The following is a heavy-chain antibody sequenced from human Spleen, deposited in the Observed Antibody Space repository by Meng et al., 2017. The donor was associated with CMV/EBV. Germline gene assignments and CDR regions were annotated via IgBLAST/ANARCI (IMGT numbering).Heavy chain of an antibody. CDR2: INHSGST. CDR1: GASISSGGFS. J-gene: IGHJ5*02. D-gene: IGHD6-13*01. Sequence: SETLSLTCTVSGASISSGGFSWNWIRQPPGKGLEWIGEINHSGSTNYNPSLKSRVTISVDTSKNQFSLKLSSVTAADTAVYYCARVQGAGNIGFDPWGQGTLVTVSS. V-gene: IGHV4-39*07. CDR3: ARVQGAGNIGFDP.